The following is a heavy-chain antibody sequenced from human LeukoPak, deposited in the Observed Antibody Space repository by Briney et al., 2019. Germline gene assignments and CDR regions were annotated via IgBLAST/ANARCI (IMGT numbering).Heavy chain of an antibody. Sequence: GGSLRLSCAASGFTFSSYAMSWVRQAPGKGLEWVSAISGSGGSTYYADSVKGRFTISRDNSKNTLYLQMNSLRAEDTAVYYCAKDSSIVATTSYPYYFDYWGQGTLVTVPS. CDR2: ISGSGGST. J-gene: IGHJ4*02. CDR1: GFTFSSYA. D-gene: IGHD5-24*01. V-gene: IGHV3-23*01. CDR3: AKDSSIVATTSYPYYFDY.